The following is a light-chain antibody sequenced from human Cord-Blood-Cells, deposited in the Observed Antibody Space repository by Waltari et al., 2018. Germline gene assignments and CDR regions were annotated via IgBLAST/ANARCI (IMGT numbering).Light chain of an antibody. CDR1: IIEFVFYHY. CDR2: DVS. CDR3: CSYAGSYV. J-gene: IGLJ1*01. V-gene: IGLV2-11*01. Sequence: QSALTQPRSVSGSPGQSFPLTFPLTIIEFVFYHYVSWYQQHPGKAPKLMIYDVSKRPSGVPDRFSGSKSGNTASLTISGLQAEDEADYYCCSYAGSYVFGTGTKVTVL.